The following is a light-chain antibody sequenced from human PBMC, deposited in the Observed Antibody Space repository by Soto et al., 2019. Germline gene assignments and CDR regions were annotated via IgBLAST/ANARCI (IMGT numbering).Light chain of an antibody. Sequence: AIQVTQSPSSLSASVGDRVTITCRATQGYRSDLGWYQQKPGKAPKLLIYDASSLESGVPSRFSGSGSGTEFTLTISSLQPDDFATYYCQQYNSYSPAFGQGTKVDIK. CDR2: DAS. CDR1: QGYRSD. CDR3: QQYNSYSPA. J-gene: IGKJ1*01. V-gene: IGKV1-13*02.